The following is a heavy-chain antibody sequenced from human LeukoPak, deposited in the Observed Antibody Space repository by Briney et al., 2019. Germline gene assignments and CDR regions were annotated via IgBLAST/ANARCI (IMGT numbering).Heavy chain of an antibody. Sequence: GASVKVSCKTSGYTFTGYYIHWVRQAPGQGLEWMGRINPNSGDTKYVQKFQGRVTMTRDTSISTAYMDLRRLRSYDTAVYYCATWGSSGLYTFDYWGQGTLVTVSS. CDR3: ATWGSSGLYTFDY. D-gene: IGHD6-19*01. V-gene: IGHV1-2*06. CDR1: GYTFTGYY. CDR2: INPNSGDT. J-gene: IGHJ4*02.